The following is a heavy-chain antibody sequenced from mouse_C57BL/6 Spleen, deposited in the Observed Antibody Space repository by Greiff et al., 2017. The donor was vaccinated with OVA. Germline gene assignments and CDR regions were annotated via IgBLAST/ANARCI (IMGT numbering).Heavy chain of an antibody. D-gene: IGHD1-1*01. CDR1: GYTFTSYW. J-gene: IGHJ2*01. CDR3: ARYGSSYDYFDY. CDR2: IDPSDSYT. V-gene: IGHV1-69*01. Sequence: QVQLKQPGAELVMPGASVKLSCKASGYTFTSYWMHWVKQRPGQGLEWIGEIDPSDSYTNYNQKFKGKSTLTVDKSSSTAYMQLSSLTSEDSAVYYCARYGSSYDYFDYWGQGTTLTVSS.